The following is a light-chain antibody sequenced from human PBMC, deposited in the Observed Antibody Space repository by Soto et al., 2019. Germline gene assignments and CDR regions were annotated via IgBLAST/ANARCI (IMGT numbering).Light chain of an antibody. CDR3: QQIYTSPLT. Sequence: DIQMTQSPSSLSASVGDSVTITCRASQSIGSCLNWYQQKPGKAPNLLIHGGSILQSGVPPRFSGGGGGTYFTLTISSLQPEDVASYYCQQIYTSPLTFGGGPKV. CDR2: GGS. V-gene: IGKV1-39*01. J-gene: IGKJ4*01. CDR1: QSIGSC.